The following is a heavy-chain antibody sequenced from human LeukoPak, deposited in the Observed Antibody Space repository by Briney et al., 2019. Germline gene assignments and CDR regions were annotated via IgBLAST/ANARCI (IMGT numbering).Heavy chain of an antibody. CDR1: GFTFSSYA. V-gene: IGHV3-23*01. CDR3: AKDPQWDVDRYGSGSYYLY. D-gene: IGHD3-10*01. CDR2: ISSRGITS. J-gene: IGHJ4*02. Sequence: GGSLRLSCAASGFTFSSYAMTWVRQAPGKGLEWVSAISSRGITSYYADSVKGRFTISRDNSNNTLFLQMNSLRAEDTAVYYCAKDPQWDVDRYGSGSYYLYWGQGTPVTVSS.